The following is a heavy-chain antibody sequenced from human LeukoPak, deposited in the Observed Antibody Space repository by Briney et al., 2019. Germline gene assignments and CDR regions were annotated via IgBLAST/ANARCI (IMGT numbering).Heavy chain of an antibody. CDR1: GFTFSSYG. J-gene: IGHJ5*02. CDR3: PKDMYSSSPSWFDP. V-gene: IGHV3-33*06. Sequence: GGSLRLSCGASGFTFSSYGMHWVREAPGKGLVGGAVIWYDGSIKYYADSVRGRYTISRDNSKNTLYLQMNILRAEDTAVYYCPKDMYSSSPSWFDPWGQGTLVTVSS. CDR2: IWYDGSIK. D-gene: IGHD6-6*01.